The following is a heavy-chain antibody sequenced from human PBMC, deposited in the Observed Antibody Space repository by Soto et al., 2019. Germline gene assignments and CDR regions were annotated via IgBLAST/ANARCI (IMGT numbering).Heavy chain of an antibody. CDR1: AFTFSGYW. CDR2: IKVDGSEK. Sequence: EVQLVESGGGLVQPGGSLRLSCAASAFTFSGYWMSWVRQAPGKGLEWVANIKVDGSEKNYVDSVKGRFTISRDNAKNSLFLQMNSLRAEDTAVYYCVRGGQYSYRYWGQGTLVTVSS. D-gene: IGHD5-18*01. V-gene: IGHV3-7*03. CDR3: VRGGQYSYRY. J-gene: IGHJ4*02.